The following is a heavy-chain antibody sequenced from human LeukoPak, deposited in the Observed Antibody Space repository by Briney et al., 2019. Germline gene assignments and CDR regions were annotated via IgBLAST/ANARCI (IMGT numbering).Heavy chain of an antibody. V-gene: IGHV3-7*01. Sequence: PGGSLRLSWAASGFTFSSYWMSWVRQAPGKGREGVANIKQGGSEKYYVDSVKGRFTISRDNAKNSLYLQMTSLRAEDTAVYYCARAGDSSGYYWNYYYGMDVWGQGTTVTVSS. D-gene: IGHD3-22*01. CDR2: IKQGGSEK. CDR1: GFTFSSYW. CDR3: ARAGDSSGYYWNYYYGMDV. J-gene: IGHJ6*02.